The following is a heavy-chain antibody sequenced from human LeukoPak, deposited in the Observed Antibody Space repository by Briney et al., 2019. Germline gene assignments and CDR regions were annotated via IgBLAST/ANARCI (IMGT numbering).Heavy chain of an antibody. D-gene: IGHD2/OR15-2a*01. J-gene: IGHJ4*02. CDR2: INSDGSWT. CDR1: GNYW. V-gene: IGHV3-74*01. Sequence: GGSLRLSCAASGNYWMHWVRQAPGKGLVWVSHINSDGSWTSYADSVKGRFTISKNNAKNTVYLQMNNLRAEDTAVYYCVSFYETYWGRGTLVTVSS. CDR3: VSFYETY.